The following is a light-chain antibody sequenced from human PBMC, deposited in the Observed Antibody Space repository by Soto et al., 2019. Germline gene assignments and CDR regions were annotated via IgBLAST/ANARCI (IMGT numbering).Light chain of an antibody. CDR2: GAS. V-gene: IGKV3-15*01. Sequence: EIVLTQSPATLSVSPGERATLSCRASQSVSSNLAWFQQRPGQAPRLLIYGASTRAADIPARFSGSGSGTEFTITISSLQSEDFAVYYCQQYKNWPPLYTFGQGTKLEIK. CDR3: QQYKNWPPLYT. CDR1: QSVSSN. J-gene: IGKJ2*01.